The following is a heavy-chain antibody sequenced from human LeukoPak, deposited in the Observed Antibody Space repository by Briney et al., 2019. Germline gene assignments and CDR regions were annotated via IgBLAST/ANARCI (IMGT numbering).Heavy chain of an antibody. Sequence: GRSLRLSCAASGFTFSSYAMSWVRQAPGKGLEWVSAISGSGGSTYYADSVKGRFTISRDNSKNTLYLQMNSLRAEDTAVYYCAKDRALAAAGFLFDYWGQGTLVTVSS. CDR2: ISGSGGST. D-gene: IGHD6-13*01. CDR1: GFTFSSYA. V-gene: IGHV3-23*01. J-gene: IGHJ4*02. CDR3: AKDRALAAAGFLFDY.